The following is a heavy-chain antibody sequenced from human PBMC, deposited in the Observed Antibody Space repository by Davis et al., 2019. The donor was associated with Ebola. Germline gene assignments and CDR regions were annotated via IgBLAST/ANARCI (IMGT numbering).Heavy chain of an antibody. Sequence: PGGSLRLSCSASGFTFSSYAMHWVRQAPGKGLEYVSAISSNGGSTYYADSVKGRFTISRDNSKNTLYLQMSSLRAEDTAVYYCVKGWVGGREDYWGQGTLVTVSS. V-gene: IGHV3-64D*06. CDR1: GFTFSSYA. CDR2: ISSNGGST. D-gene: IGHD3-10*01. CDR3: VKGWVGGREDY. J-gene: IGHJ4*02.